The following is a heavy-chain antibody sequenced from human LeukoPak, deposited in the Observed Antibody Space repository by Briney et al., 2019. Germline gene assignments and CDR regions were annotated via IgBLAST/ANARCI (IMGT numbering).Heavy chain of an antibody. D-gene: IGHD3-10*01. J-gene: IGHJ4*02. Sequence: SETLSLTCTVSGGSISRYYWSWIRQPPGKGLEWIGEINHSGSTNYNPSLKSRVTISVDTSKNQFSLKLSSVTAADTAVYYCAETYGSGTRFDYWGQGTLVTVSS. V-gene: IGHV4-34*01. CDR2: INHSGST. CDR1: GGSISRYY. CDR3: AETYGSGTRFDY.